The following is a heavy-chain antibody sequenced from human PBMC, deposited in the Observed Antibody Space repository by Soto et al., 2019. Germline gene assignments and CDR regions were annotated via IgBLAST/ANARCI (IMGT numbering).Heavy chain of an antibody. CDR1: GFTFSNAW. D-gene: IGHD6-6*01. Sequence: GGSLRLSCAASGFTFSNAWMSWVRQAPGKGLEWVGRIKSKTDGGTTDYAAPVKGRFTISRDDSKNTLYLQMNSLKTEDTAVYYCTPSLSSSPYYYYYMDVWGKGTTVTVSS. CDR2: IKSKTDGGTT. CDR3: TPSLSSSPYYYYYMDV. J-gene: IGHJ6*03. V-gene: IGHV3-15*01.